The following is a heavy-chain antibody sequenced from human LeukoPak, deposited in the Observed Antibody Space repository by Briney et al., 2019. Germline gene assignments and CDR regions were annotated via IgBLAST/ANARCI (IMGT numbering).Heavy chain of an antibody. CDR3: AREGDSNSVGWFDP. Sequence: SETPSLTCAVYGGSFSGYYWSWIRQPPGKGLEWTGEINHSGSTNYNPSLKSRVTISVDTSKNQFSLKLSSVTAADTAVYYCAREGDSNSVGWFDPWGQGTLVTVSS. CDR1: GGSFSGYY. V-gene: IGHV4-34*01. CDR2: INHSGST. D-gene: IGHD6-13*01. J-gene: IGHJ5*02.